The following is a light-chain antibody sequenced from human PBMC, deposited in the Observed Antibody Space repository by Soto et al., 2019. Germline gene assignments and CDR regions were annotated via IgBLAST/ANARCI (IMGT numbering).Light chain of an antibody. CDR2: DVS. V-gene: IGLV2-14*01. Sequence: QSALTQPASVSGSPGQSITISCTGTSSDVGGHNYVSWYQQHPGKAPKLLIYDVSTRPSGVSNRFSGSKSDNTASLTISGLQADDESDYYCSSYTTSSLYVFGTGTKLTVL. CDR1: SSDVGGHNY. CDR3: SSYTTSSLYV. J-gene: IGLJ1*01.